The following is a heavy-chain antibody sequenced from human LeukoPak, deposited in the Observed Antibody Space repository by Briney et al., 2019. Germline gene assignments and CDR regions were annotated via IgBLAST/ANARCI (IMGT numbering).Heavy chain of an antibody. CDR3: AKGGWSSPFDC. Sequence: PGGSLRLSCAASGFTFSAYAMSWVRQAPGKGLQWVSMISGSGANRYDADSVKGRFTISRDNSQNTLHLQMNSLRAEDTAIYYCAKGGWSSPFDCWGQGTLVTVSS. CDR1: GFTFSAYA. CDR2: ISGSGANR. J-gene: IGHJ4*02. V-gene: IGHV3-23*01. D-gene: IGHD6-19*01.